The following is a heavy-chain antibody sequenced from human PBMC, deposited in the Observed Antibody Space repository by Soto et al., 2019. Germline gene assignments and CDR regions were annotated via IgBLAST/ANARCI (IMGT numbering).Heavy chain of an antibody. Sequence: PSETLSLTCAVSGGSISSGGYSWSWIRQPPGKGLEWIGCIYHSGSTYYNPSLKSRVTTSVDRSKNQFSLKLSSVTAADTAVYYCARVLGDSRGYYYEHFDYWGQGTLVNVSS. CDR2: IYHSGST. J-gene: IGHJ4*02. CDR3: ARVLGDSRGYYYEHFDY. CDR1: GGSISSGGYS. V-gene: IGHV4-30-2*01. D-gene: IGHD3-22*01.